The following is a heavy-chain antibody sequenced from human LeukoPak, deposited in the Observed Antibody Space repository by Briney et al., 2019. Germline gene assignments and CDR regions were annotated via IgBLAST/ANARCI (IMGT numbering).Heavy chain of an antibody. CDR1: GFSFSSCA. CDR2: MSATAGSR. Sequence: GGSLRLSCAASGFSFSSCAMSWVRQAPGRGLEWVSGMSATAGSRYYGDLVKGRFTISRDNSKNILYLQMNSLTAEDTAVYYCAKDQIYGDGGASDVWGQGTMVIVSS. CDR3: AKDQIYGDGGASDV. D-gene: IGHD4-17*01. J-gene: IGHJ3*01. V-gene: IGHV3-23*01.